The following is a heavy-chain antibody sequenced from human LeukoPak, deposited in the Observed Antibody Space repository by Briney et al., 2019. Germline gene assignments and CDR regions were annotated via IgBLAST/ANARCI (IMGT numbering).Heavy chain of an antibody. Sequence: SETLSLTCTVSGASITTSYWSWIRQPPGKGLEWIGYIYYSGGTNYNPSRKSRVTISVDTSKNQFSLKLSSVTAADTAVYFCARGPVTTGYFAYWGQGTLVTVSS. CDR3: ARGPVTTGYFAY. CDR2: IYYSGGT. D-gene: IGHD4-17*01. J-gene: IGHJ4*02. CDR1: GASITTSY. V-gene: IGHV4-59*01.